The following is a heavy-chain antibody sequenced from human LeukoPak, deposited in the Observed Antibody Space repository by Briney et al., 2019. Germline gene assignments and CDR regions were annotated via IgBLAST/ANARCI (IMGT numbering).Heavy chain of an antibody. D-gene: IGHD3-22*01. CDR3: ARDYLDSSGYHWYYSDY. CDR2: IYSSGNT. CDR1: GGSISNYH. J-gene: IGHJ4*02. Sequence: PSETLSLTCTVSGGSISNYHWSWIRQPAGKGLEWIGRIYSSGNTDYYPSLESRATMSVDTSKNQFSLRLTSVTAADTAVYYCARDYLDSSGYHWYYSDYWGQGTLVTVSS. V-gene: IGHV4-4*07.